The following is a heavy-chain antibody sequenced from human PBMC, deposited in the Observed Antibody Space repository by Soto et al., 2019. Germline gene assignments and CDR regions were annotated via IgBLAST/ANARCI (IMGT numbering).Heavy chain of an antibody. CDR3: AKSAGSNAYYPNDY. CDR2: IYSSGST. D-gene: IGHD3-16*01. J-gene: IGHJ4*02. V-gene: IGHV3-53*01. Sequence: GGSLRLSCAASGFTVSNNYMTWVRQAPGKGLEWVSFIYSSGSTYYADSVKGRFTISRDNSKNTLYLQMNSLRAEDAAVYYCAKSAGSNAYYPNDYWGQGTLVTVSS. CDR1: GFTVSNNY.